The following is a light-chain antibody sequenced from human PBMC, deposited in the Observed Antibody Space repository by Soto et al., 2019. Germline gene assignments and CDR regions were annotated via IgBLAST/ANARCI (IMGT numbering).Light chain of an antibody. J-gene: IGLJ2*01. CDR2: LNSDGSH. V-gene: IGLV4-69*01. CDR3: QTWGTGPLV. CDR1: SGHSTYA. Sequence: QLVLTQSPSASASLGASLKLTCTLSSGHSTYAIAWHQQQPEKGPRYLMKLNSDGSHSKGDGIPDRFSGSSSGAERYLTISSLQSEDEADYYCQTWGTGPLVFGGGTKLTVL.